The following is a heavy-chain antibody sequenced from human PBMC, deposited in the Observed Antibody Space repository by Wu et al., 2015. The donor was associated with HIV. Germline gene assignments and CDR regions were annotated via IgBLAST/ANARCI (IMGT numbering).Heavy chain of an antibody. CDR2: ISTYNANT. CDR1: GYAFISYG. V-gene: IGHV1-18*01. CDR3: ARGLVDLLRMTT. Sequence: QVHLVQSGAEVKKPGASVKVSCKASGYAFISYGISWVRQAPGQGLEWMGWISTYNANTNYAQKFQGRVTMTTDTSTSTAFMELRSLRSDDTAVYYCARGLVDLLRMTTWGQGTVVTVSS. J-gene: IGHJ4*02. D-gene: IGHD1-26*01.